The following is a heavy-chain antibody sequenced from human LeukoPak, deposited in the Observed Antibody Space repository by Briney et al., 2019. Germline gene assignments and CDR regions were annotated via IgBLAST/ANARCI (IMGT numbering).Heavy chain of an antibody. V-gene: IGHV3-30*02. Sequence: GGSLRLSCAASGFTFSSYGMHWVRQAPGKGLEWVAFIRYDGSNKYYADSVKDRFTISRDNSKNTLYLQMNSLRAEDTAVYYCAKDFNIGIAVAGLFDYWGQGTLVTVSS. D-gene: IGHD6-19*01. J-gene: IGHJ4*02. CDR1: GFTFSSYG. CDR3: AKDFNIGIAVAGLFDY. CDR2: IRYDGSNK.